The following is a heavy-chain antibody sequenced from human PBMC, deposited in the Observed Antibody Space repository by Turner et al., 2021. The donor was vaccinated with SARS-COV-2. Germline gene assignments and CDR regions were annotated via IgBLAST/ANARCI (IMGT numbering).Heavy chain of an antibody. D-gene: IGHD3-16*01. CDR2: IASNTDGGAT. V-gene: IGHV3-15*04. Sequence: EVQLVESGGDLVKPGGSLRLSCAASGFTFANAWMNWVRQAPGKGLEWVGHIASNTDGGATYYAAPVKGRFTISRDDSKTTLFLQMTSLKAEDTAVYYCVGAFLGNWGQGTLVTVSS. CDR3: VGAFLGN. CDR1: GFTFANAW. J-gene: IGHJ4*02.